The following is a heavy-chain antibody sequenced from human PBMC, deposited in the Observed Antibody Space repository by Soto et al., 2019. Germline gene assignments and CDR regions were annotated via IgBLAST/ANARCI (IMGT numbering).Heavy chain of an antibody. D-gene: IGHD3-22*01. CDR3: AKDPTSYDSSAQFDS. J-gene: IGHJ4*02. Sequence: GGSLRLSCAASGFSFNILAMNWVRQAPGQGLEWVSVISVGGGSTYFAVSVKGRFTISRDNSNNTLYLQMNSLRAEDTAVYYCAKDPTSYDSSAQFDSWGQGTLVTVSS. V-gene: IGHV3-23*01. CDR1: GFSFNILA. CDR2: ISVGGGST.